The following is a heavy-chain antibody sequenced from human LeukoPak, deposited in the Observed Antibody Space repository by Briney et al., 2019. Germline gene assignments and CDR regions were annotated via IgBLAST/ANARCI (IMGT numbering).Heavy chain of an antibody. D-gene: IGHD1-26*01. J-gene: IGHJ4*02. CDR1: GFIFDSYS. V-gene: IGHV3-48*01. CDR2: ISSGSSTI. Sequence: GGSPRLSCAASGFIFDSYSMNWVRQAPGKGLEWVSYISSGSSTINYADSVKGRFAISRDNAKNSLYLQMNSLRAEDTAVYYCAKDRASIVGATHNYWGQGTLVTVSS. CDR3: AKDRASIVGATHNY.